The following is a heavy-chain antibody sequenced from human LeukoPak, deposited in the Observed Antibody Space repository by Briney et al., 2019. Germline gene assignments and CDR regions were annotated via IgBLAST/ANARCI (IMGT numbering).Heavy chain of an antibody. J-gene: IGHJ4*02. CDR1: GFTFSAYG. V-gene: IGHV3-30*02. D-gene: IGHD5-18*01. CDR3: AKAEGYSYGYLDY. CDR2: IPYDGSNK. Sequence: PGGSLRLSCAASGFTFSAYGMHWVRQAPGKGLEWVAFIPYDGSNKYYADSVKGRFTISRDNSKNTLYLQMNSLRAEDTAVYYCAKAEGYSYGYLDYWGQGTLVTVSS.